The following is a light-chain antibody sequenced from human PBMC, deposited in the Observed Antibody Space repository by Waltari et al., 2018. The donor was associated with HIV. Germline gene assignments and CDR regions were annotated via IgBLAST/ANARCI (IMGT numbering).Light chain of an antibody. J-gene: IGKJ4*01. CDR2: DAS. CDR1: QSVSSY. Sequence: EIVLTQSPATLSLSPGERATLPCRASQSVSSYLAWYQQKPGQAPRLLIYDASNRATGIPARFSGSGSGTDFTLTISSLEPEDFAVYYCQQRSNWPPGSTFGGGTKVEIK. V-gene: IGKV3-11*01. CDR3: QQRSNWPPGST.